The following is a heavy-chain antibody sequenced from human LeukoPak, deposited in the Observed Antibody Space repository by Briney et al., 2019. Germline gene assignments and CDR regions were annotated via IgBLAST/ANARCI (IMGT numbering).Heavy chain of an antibody. J-gene: IGHJ5*02. Sequence: SVKVSCKASGGTFSSYAISWVRQAPGQGLEWMGGIIPIFGTANYAQKFQGRVTITAYESTSKAYMELRSLRSEDTAVYYCASSGDFWSGQTNWFDPWGQGTLVTVSS. D-gene: IGHD3-3*01. CDR2: IIPIFGTA. V-gene: IGHV1-69*13. CDR3: ASSGDFWSGQTNWFDP. CDR1: GGTFSSYA.